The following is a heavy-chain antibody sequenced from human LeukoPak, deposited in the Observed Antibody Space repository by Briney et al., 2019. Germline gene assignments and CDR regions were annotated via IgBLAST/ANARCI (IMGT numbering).Heavy chain of an antibody. CDR2: ISWNSGSI. CDR3: AKGSFSSGYYDY. Sequence: GRSLRLSCAASGFTFDDYALHWVWQAPGKGLEWVSGISWNSGSIGYADSVKGRFTISRDNAKNSLYLQMNSLRAEDTALYYCAKGSFSSGYYDYWGQGTLVTVSS. CDR1: GFTFDDYA. D-gene: IGHD3-22*01. V-gene: IGHV3-9*01. J-gene: IGHJ4*02.